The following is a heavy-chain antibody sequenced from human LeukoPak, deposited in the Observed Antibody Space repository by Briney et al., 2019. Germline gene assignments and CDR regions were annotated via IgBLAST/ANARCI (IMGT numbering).Heavy chain of an antibody. CDR3: ARSPRNRHFDY. J-gene: IGHJ4*02. CDR2: IYSGDCT. D-gene: IGHD2/OR15-2a*01. Sequence: GGSLSLPCAPSGLTVSSNYMSWVRQAPGKGLDGVSGIYSGDCTYYADSVQGRFTIPRDNSKNTLYLQMNSLRAEDTAVYYCARSPRNRHFDYWGQGTLVTVSS. V-gene: IGHV3-66*02. CDR1: GLTVSSNY.